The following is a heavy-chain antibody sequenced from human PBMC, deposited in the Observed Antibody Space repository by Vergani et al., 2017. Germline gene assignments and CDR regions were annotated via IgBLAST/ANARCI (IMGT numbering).Heavy chain of an antibody. CDR1: GGSISSGDYY. CDR2: INHSGST. J-gene: IGHJ4*02. V-gene: IGHV4-30-4*08. Sequence: QVKLQESGPGLVKPSQTLSLTCTVSGGSISSGDYYWSWIRQPPGKGLEWIGEINHSGSTNYNPSLKSRVTISVDTSKNQFSLKLSSVTAADTAVYYCARAMVRGVMSWGQGTLVTVSS. CDR3: ARAMVRGVMS. D-gene: IGHD3-10*01.